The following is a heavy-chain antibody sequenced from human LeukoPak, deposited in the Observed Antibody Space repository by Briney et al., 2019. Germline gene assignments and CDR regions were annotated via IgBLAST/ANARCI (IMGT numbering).Heavy chain of an antibody. V-gene: IGHV3-48*03. CDR3: VRRYCSSSSCTLDS. D-gene: IGHD2-15*01. Sequence: GVSQRLPCAASGFTFSSYEMIWLRQAPGKAREGVSYISSSGRTIFYEDSVKGRFTVSRDNAKTSMYLQMNSLRAGDTAVCYRVRRYCSSSSCTLDSWGQGTLVTVSS. CDR2: ISSSGRTI. CDR1: GFTFSSYE. J-gene: IGHJ4*02.